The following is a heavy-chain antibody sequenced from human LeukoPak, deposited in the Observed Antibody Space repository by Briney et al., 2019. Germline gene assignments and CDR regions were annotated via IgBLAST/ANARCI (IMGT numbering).Heavy chain of an antibody. CDR3: AELGITMIGGV. CDR2: ISGSGGST. D-gene: IGHD3-10*02. CDR1: GFTFSSYS. V-gene: IGHV3-21*01. Sequence: PWGSLRLSCAASGFTFSSYSMNWVRQAPGKGLEWVSAISGSGGSTYYADSVKGRFTISRDNAKNSLYLQMNSLRAEDTAVYYCAELGITMIGGVWGKGTTVTISS. J-gene: IGHJ6*04.